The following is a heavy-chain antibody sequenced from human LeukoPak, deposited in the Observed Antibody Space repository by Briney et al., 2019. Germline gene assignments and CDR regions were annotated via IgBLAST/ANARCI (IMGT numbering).Heavy chain of an antibody. Sequence: SVTVSFTSSAGTFSIYAISWVRQAPGQGLEWMGRINPIFGTANYAQKFQGRVTITTDKSTITAYMELSSLRSEDTAVYYCARDPIVVVITIGAFDIWGQGTMVTASS. D-gene: IGHD3-22*01. CDR1: AGTFSIYA. CDR3: ARDPIVVVITIGAFDI. J-gene: IGHJ3*02. V-gene: IGHV1-69*05. CDR2: INPIFGTA.